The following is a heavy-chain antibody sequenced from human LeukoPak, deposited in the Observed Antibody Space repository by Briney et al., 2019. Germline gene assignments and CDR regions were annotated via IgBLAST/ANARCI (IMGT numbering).Heavy chain of an antibody. V-gene: IGHV3-74*01. CDR1: GFTFSSYW. CDR2: INSDGSST. D-gene: IGHD3-10*01. J-gene: IGHJ6*02. CDR3: AREAREFYYYYYYGMDV. Sequence: GGSLRLSCAASGFTFSSYWMHWVRQAPGKGLVWVSRINSDGSSTSDADSVKGRFTISRDNAKNTLYLQMNSLRAEDTAVYYCAREAREFYYYYYYGMDVWGQGTTVTVSS.